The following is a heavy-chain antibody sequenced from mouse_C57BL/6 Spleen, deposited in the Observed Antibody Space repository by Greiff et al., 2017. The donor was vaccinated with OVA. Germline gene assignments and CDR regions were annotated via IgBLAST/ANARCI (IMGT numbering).Heavy chain of an antibody. V-gene: IGHV5-4*03. D-gene: IGHD1-1*01. CDR1: GFTFSSYA. Sequence: DVKLVESGGGLVKPGGSLKLSCAASGFTFSSYAMSWVRQTPEKRLEWVATISDGGSYTYYPDNVKGRFTISRDNAKNNLYLQMSHLKSEDTAMYYCASQYYGSLDYWGQGTTLTVSS. CDR2: ISDGGSYT. CDR3: ASQYYGSLDY. J-gene: IGHJ2*01.